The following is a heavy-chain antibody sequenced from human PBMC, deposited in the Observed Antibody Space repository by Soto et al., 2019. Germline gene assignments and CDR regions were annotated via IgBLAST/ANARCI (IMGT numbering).Heavy chain of an antibody. CDR3: ASVGRFLEWLLYDY. D-gene: IGHD3-3*01. V-gene: IGHV1-69*13. Sequence: GASVKVSCKASGGTFSSYAISWVRQAPGQGLEWMGGIIPIFGTANYAQKFQGRVTITADESTSTAYMELSSLRSEDTAVYYCASVGRFLEWLLYDYWGQGTRVTVSS. CDR1: GGTFSSYA. CDR2: IIPIFGTA. J-gene: IGHJ4*02.